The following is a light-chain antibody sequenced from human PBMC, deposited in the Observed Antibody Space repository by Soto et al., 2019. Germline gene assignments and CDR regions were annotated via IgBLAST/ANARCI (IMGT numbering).Light chain of an antibody. CDR2: RNN. CDR3: AAWDDSLSGQV. V-gene: IGLV1-47*01. Sequence: QSVLTQPPSASGTPGQRVTISCSGSSSNIGSNYVYWYQQLPGTAPKLLIYRNNQRPSGVPDRSSGSKSGTSASLAISGLRSEDEADYYCAAWDDSLSGQVFGGGTKVTVL. J-gene: IGLJ3*02. CDR1: SSNIGSNY.